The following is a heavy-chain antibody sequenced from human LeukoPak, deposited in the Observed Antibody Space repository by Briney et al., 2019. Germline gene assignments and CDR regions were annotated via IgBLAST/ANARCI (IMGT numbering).Heavy chain of an antibody. D-gene: IGHD4-17*01. V-gene: IGHV4-59*12. J-gene: IGHJ3*02. CDR1: GGSISGYY. Sequence: SETLSLTCTVSGGSISGYYWSWIRQPPGKGLEWIGYIYYSGRTNYNPSLKSRVTMSVDTSKNQFSLKLSSVTAADTAVYYCARVDYGDYAEAFDIWGQGTMVTVSS. CDR3: ARVDYGDYAEAFDI. CDR2: IYYSGRT.